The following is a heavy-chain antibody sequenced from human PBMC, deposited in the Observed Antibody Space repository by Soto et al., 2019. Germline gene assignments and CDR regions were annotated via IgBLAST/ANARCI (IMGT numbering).Heavy chain of an antibody. CDR3: ATGGGWLQNSNLRGLYFDY. V-gene: IGHV4-59*01. D-gene: IGHD6-19*01. J-gene: IGHJ4*02. Sequence: LSLTCSVSGGSIRGSYCSWIRQPPEKGLEWIASISYTGSATHNPSLKSRVSVSVDTTENQCSLKLTSVTAADTATYYCATGGGWLQNSNLRGLYFDYWGQGALVTVSS. CDR1: GGSIRGSY. CDR2: ISYTGSA.